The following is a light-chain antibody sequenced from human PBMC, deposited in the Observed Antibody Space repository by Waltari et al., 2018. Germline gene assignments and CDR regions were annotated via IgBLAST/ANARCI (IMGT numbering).Light chain of an antibody. CDR3: ATWDDSLNSPV. J-gene: IGLJ2*01. Sequence: QSVLTQPPSASATPGQRVTISCSGSSSNIGSNYVYWYQQVPGTAPKLLIYRHNQRPPGVPDRVSGSQSGTSASLANSGPRSEDEADYYCATWDDSLNSPVFGGGTKLTVL. CDR1: SSNIGSNY. V-gene: IGLV1-47*01. CDR2: RHN.